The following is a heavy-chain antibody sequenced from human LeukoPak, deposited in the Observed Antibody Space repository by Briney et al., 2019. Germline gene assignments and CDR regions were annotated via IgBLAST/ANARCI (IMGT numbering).Heavy chain of an antibody. V-gene: IGHV4-4*07. D-gene: IGHD2-15*01. CDR1: GGSISNYF. Sequence: SGTLSLTCTVSGGSISNYFWSWIRQPAGKGLEWIGCIHDNGDSNHNPSLKSRVTMSLDTSRNQVSLKLASVTAADTAVYYCARAPSGCGGTCPSDHWGPGTQATVSS. CDR2: IHDNGDS. J-gene: IGHJ4*02. CDR3: ARAPSGCGGTCPSDH.